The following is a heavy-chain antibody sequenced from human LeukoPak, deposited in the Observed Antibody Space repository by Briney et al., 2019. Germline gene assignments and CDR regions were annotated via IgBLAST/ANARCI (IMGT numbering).Heavy chain of an antibody. Sequence: ASVKVSCKASGYTFTSYGISWVRQAPGQGLEWMGWISAYNGNTSYAQKLQGRVTMTTDTSTSTAYMELRSLRSDDTAVYYCARGPRITMVRGVHAHMDAWGKGTTVTVSS. CDR3: ARGPRITMVRGVHAHMDA. V-gene: IGHV1-18*01. D-gene: IGHD3-10*01. J-gene: IGHJ6*03. CDR1: GYTFTSYG. CDR2: ISAYNGNT.